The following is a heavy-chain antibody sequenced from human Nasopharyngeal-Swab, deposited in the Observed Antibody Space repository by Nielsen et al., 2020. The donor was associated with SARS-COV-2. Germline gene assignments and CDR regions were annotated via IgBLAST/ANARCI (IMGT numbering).Heavy chain of an antibody. CDR3: AREAAAGIVYGMDV. J-gene: IGHJ6*02. V-gene: IGHV7-4-1*02. D-gene: IGHD6-13*01. CDR2: INTNTGNP. CDR1: GYTFTSYA. Sequence: ASVKVSCKASGYTFTSYAMNWVRQAPGQGLEWMGWINTNTGNPTYAQGFTGRFVFSLDTSVSTACLQISSLKAEDTAVYYCAREAAAGIVYGMDVWGQGTTVTVSS.